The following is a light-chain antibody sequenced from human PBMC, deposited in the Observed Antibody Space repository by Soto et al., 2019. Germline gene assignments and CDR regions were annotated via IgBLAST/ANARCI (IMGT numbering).Light chain of an antibody. Sequence: DIQMTQSPSSLSASVGDRVNITCRASQTVSSYLNWYQQKPGTVPKLLIYATSNLQSGVPSRFSGRGFGTDFTLTISSLQPEDFATYYCQQSFTTPSFGQGTLLEV. CDR2: ATS. V-gene: IGKV1-39*01. CDR3: QQSFTTPS. CDR1: QTVSSY. J-gene: IGKJ5*01.